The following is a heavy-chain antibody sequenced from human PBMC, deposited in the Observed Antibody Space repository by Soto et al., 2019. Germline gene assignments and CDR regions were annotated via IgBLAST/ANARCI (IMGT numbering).Heavy chain of an antibody. J-gene: IGHJ6*02. CDR2: IIPVFGTP. D-gene: IGHD3-22*01. Sequence: QVQLVQSGAEVNKPGSWVKVSCKASGGSLSNYGISWVRQAPGQGLEWMGAIIPVFGTPNYAQKFQDRVTITADESTTTVYMEVRSLTSEDTAVYYCARGDATKIVVTTYYAMDVWGQGTTVTVSS. CDR1: GGSLSNYG. V-gene: IGHV1-69*12. CDR3: ARGDATKIVVTTYYAMDV.